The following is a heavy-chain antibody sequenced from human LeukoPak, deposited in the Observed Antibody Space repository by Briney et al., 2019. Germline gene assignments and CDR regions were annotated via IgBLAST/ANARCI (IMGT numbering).Heavy chain of an antibody. CDR1: GFTLSRFW. CDR3: ARKEQSYGMDV. Sequence: GGSLRLSCAASGFTLSRFWLTWVCQAPGKGLEWVANIKEDGSGKYYVDSVKGRFTISRDNGENSLYLQMHSLRVEDTAVYYCARKEQSYGMDVWGQGTTVTVSS. V-gene: IGHV3-7*01. CDR2: IKEDGSGK. J-gene: IGHJ6*02. D-gene: IGHD1-26*01.